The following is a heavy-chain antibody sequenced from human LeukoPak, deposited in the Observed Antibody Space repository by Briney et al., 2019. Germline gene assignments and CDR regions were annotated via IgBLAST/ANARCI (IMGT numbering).Heavy chain of an antibody. Sequence: PGGSLRLSCAASGFTFSSYEMNWVRQAPGKGLEWVSYISSSGSTIYYADSVKGRFTISRDNAKNSLYLQMNSLRAEDTAVYYCAREGGFIAVAGTSANDYWGQGTLVTVSS. V-gene: IGHV3-48*03. D-gene: IGHD6-19*01. CDR2: ISSSGSTI. J-gene: IGHJ4*02. CDR3: AREGGFIAVAGTSANDY. CDR1: GFTFSSYE.